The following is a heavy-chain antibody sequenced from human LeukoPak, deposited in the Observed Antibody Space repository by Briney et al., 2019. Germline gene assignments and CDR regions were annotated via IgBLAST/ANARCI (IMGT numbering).Heavy chain of an antibody. J-gene: IGHJ4*02. CDR3: ARDPANYYDSSGYY. CDR2: ISSSSSYI. D-gene: IGHD3-22*01. CDR1: GFTFSSYS. Sequence: GGSLRLSCAASGFTFSSYSMNWVRQAPGKGLEWVSSISSSSSYIYYAGSVKGRFTISRDNAKNSLYLQMNSLRAEDTAVYYCARDPANYYDSSGYYWGQGTLVTVSS. V-gene: IGHV3-21*01.